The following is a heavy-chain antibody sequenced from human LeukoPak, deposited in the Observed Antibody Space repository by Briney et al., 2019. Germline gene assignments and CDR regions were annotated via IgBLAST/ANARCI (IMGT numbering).Heavy chain of an antibody. CDR2: ITGSGGST. V-gene: IGHV3-23*01. J-gene: IGHJ4*02. Sequence: QPGGSLRLSCAASGFTFSSYAMNWVRQAPGKGLEWVSEITGSGGSTYYADSVKGRFTISRDNSKNTLYLQMNSLRAEDTAIYYCARELFDFDYWGQGTLVTVSS. CDR3: ARELFDFDY. D-gene: IGHD3-10*01. CDR1: GFTFSSYA.